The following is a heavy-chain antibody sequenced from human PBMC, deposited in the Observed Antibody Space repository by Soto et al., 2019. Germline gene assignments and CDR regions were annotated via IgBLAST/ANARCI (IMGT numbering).Heavy chain of an antibody. D-gene: IGHD6-13*01. Sequence: ASVKVSCKASGYTFTSYAMHWVRQAPGQRLEWMGWINAGNGNTKYSQRFQSRVTITRDTSASTAYMELSSLRSEDTAVYYCAAGFIAAAGRDYYYYYGMDVWGQGTTVTVSS. CDR1: GYTFTSYA. CDR2: INAGNGNT. V-gene: IGHV1-3*01. CDR3: AAGFIAAAGRDYYYYYGMDV. J-gene: IGHJ6*02.